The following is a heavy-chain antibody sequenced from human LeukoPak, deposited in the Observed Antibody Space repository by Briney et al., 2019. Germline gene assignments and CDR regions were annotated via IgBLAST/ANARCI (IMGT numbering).Heavy chain of an antibody. CDR3: AKHPTRSYDFWSGYFIL. Sequence: PGGSLRLSCAASGFTFSNYAMSWVRQAPGKGLEWVSAISGSGGSTYYADSVKGRFTISRDNSKNTLYLQMNSLRAEDTAVYYCAKHPTRSYDFWSGYFILWGQGTLVTVSS. J-gene: IGHJ4*02. CDR2: ISGSGGST. D-gene: IGHD3-3*01. CDR1: GFTFSNYA. V-gene: IGHV3-23*01.